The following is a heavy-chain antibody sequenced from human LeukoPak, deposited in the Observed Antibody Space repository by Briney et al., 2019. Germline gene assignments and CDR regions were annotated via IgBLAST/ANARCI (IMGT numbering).Heavy chain of an antibody. J-gene: IGHJ1*01. V-gene: IGHV3-64*01. CDR1: GFTFSSYA. D-gene: IGHD6-13*01. CDR3: ARGDGSSWYLVYIQH. CDR2: ISSNGGST. Sequence: GGSLRLSCAASGFTFSSYAMHWVRQAPGKGLEYVSAISSNGGSTYYANSVKGRFTISRDNSKNTLYLQMGSLRAEDMAVYYCARGDGSSWYLVYIQHWGQGTLVTVSS.